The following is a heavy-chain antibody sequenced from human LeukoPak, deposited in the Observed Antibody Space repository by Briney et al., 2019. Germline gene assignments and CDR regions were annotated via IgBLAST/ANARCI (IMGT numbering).Heavy chain of an antibody. CDR2: IIPIFGTA. CDR3: ASEGIIAVGAAFDI. J-gene: IGHJ3*02. D-gene: IGHD2-15*01. CDR1: GGTFSSYA. Sequence: ASVKVSCKASGGTFSSYAISWVRQAPGQGLEWMGGIIPIFGTANYAQKFQGRVTITADESTSTAYMELSSLRSEDTAVYYCASEGIIAVGAAFDIWGQGTLVTVSS. V-gene: IGHV1-69*13.